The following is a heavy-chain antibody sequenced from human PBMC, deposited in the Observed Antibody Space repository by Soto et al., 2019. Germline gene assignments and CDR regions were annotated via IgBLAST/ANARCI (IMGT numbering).Heavy chain of an antibody. Sequence: GGSLRLSCVTSGFTFNTFAMSWVRRAPGKGLEWVSAISISGDRTYYADSVKGRFFISRDNSNNTLFLRVSSLRVEDTATYYCAKSGSSGSRNYFAHSGPGTPVTLSS. CDR3: AKSGSSGSRNYFAH. CDR1: GFTFNTFA. CDR2: ISISGDRT. J-gene: IGHJ4*02. V-gene: IGHV3-23*01. D-gene: IGHD6-19*01.